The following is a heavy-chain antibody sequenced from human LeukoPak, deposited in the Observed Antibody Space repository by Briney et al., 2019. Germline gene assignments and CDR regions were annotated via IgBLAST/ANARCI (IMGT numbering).Heavy chain of an antibody. CDR2: IWYDGSNK. V-gene: IGHV3-33*01. CDR3: ARGVRVVPAAIDY. CDR1: GFTFSSYG. J-gene: IGHJ4*02. Sequence: PGRSLRLSCAASGFTFSSYGMHWVRQAPGKGLEWVAVIWYDGSNKYYADSVKGRFTISRDNSKNTLYLQMNSLRAEDTAVYYCARGVRVVPAAIDYWGQGTLVTVSS. D-gene: IGHD2-2*01.